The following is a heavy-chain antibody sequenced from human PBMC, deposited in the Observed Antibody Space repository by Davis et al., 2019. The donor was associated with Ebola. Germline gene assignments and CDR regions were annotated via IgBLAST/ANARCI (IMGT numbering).Heavy chain of an antibody. D-gene: IGHD4-17*01. CDR2: ISYDGSNK. CDR1: GFTFSSYA. Sequence: GGSLRLSCAASGFTFSSYAMTWVRQAPGKGLEWVAVISYDGSNKYYADSVKGRFTISRDNSKNTLYLQMNSLRAEDTAVYYCARATGLDYWGQGTLVTVPS. CDR3: ARATGLDY. V-gene: IGHV3-30-3*01. J-gene: IGHJ4*02.